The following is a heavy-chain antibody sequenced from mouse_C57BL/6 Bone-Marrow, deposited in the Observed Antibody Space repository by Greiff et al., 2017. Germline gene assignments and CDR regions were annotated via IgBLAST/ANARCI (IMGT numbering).Heavy chain of an antibody. CDR3: ARSRAMDY. CDR1: GYSFTSYY. V-gene: IGHV1-66*01. Sequence: QVQLKESGPELVKPGASVKISCKASGYSFTSYYIHWVKQRPGQGLEWIGWIYPGSGNTKYNGKFKGKATLTADTSSSTAYMQLSSLTSEDSAVYYCARSRAMDYWGQGTSVTVSS. CDR2: IYPGSGNT. J-gene: IGHJ4*01.